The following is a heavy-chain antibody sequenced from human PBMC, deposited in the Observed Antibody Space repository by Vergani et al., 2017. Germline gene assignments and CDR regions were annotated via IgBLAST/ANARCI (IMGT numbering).Heavy chain of an antibody. J-gene: IGHJ6*02. CDR3: ARQPYSGSYGPVYYYYGMDV. CDR1: GYSFTSYW. CDR2: IYPGDSDT. Sequence: EVQLVQSGAEVKKPGESLKISCKGSGYSFTSYWIGWVRQMPGKGLAWMGIIYPGDSDTRYSPSFQGQVTISADKSISTAYLQWSSLKASDTAMYYCARQPYSGSYGPVYYYYGMDVWGQGTTVTVSS. D-gene: IGHD1-26*01. V-gene: IGHV5-51*01.